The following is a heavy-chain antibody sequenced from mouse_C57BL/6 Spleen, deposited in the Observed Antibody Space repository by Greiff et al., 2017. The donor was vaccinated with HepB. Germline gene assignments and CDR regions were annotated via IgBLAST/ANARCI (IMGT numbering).Heavy chain of an antibody. Sequence: QVTLKVCGPGILQPSQTLSLTCSFSGFSLSTFGMGVGWIRQPSGKGLEWLAHIWWDDDKYYNPALKSRLTISKDTSKNQVFLKIANVDTADTATYYCARPYYYGSSFYAMDYWGQGTSVTVSS. D-gene: IGHD1-1*01. CDR3: ARPYYYGSSFYAMDY. CDR1: GFSLSTFGMG. V-gene: IGHV8-8*01. J-gene: IGHJ4*01. CDR2: IWWDDDK.